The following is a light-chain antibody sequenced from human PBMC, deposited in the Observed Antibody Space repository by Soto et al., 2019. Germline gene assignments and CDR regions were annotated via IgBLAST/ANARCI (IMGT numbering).Light chain of an antibody. CDR3: QQRSSWLT. V-gene: IGKV3-11*01. Sequence: EILFTRSPASLSFSRGETATLSFRASQSVSTYLAWYQQKPGQAPRLLISDASNRATGIPARFNGSGSGTDFTLTISTLEPEDFAVYYCQQRSSWLTFGGGTKVDI. J-gene: IGKJ4*01. CDR2: DAS. CDR1: QSVSTY.